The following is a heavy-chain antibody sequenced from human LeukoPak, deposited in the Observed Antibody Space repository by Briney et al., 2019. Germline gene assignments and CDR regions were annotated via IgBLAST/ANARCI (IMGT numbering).Heavy chain of an antibody. V-gene: IGHV4-59*01. D-gene: IGHD3-10*01. CDR2: IYYSGST. Sequence: SETLSLTCTVSGGSITSYYWSWIRQPPGKGLEWIGYIYYSGSTSYNPSLKSRVTISVDTSKNQFSLKLSSVTAADTAVYYCARLITMVRVDAFDIWGQGTMVTVSS. J-gene: IGHJ3*02. CDR1: GGSITSYY. CDR3: ARLITMVRVDAFDI.